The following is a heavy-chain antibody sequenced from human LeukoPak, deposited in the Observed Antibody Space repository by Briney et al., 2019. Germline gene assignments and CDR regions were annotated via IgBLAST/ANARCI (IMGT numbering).Heavy chain of an antibody. Sequence: SETLSLTCTVSGGSISSSSYYWGWIRQPPGKGLEWIGSIYYSGSTYYNPSLKSRVTISVNTSKNQFSLKLSSVTAADTAVYYCARTSSGYYPHYFDYWGQGTLVTVSS. CDR2: IYYSGST. J-gene: IGHJ4*02. CDR1: GGSISSSSYY. V-gene: IGHV4-39*07. D-gene: IGHD3-22*01. CDR3: ARTSSGYYPHYFDY.